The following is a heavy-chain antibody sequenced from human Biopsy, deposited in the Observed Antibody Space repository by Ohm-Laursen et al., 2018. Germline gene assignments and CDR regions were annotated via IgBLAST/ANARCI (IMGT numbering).Heavy chain of an antibody. CDR1: DGSINSYY. V-gene: IGHV4-59*01. Sequence: SETLSLTCTVSDGSINSYYWNWIRQPPGKRLEWIGNIYYSGSTNFNPSLKSRVTISVDTSKNQFSLKLSSVTAADTAVHFCARGSSYGYDFDYWGQGTLVAVSS. J-gene: IGHJ4*02. D-gene: IGHD5-18*01. CDR3: ARGSSYGYDFDY. CDR2: IYYSGST.